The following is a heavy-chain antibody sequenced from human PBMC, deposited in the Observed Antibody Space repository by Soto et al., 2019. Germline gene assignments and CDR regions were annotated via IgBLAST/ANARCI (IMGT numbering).Heavy chain of an antibody. CDR2: ISYDGSNK. CDR3: ARAKGYYDSSGRNAFDI. V-gene: IGHV3-30-3*01. Sequence: GGSLRLSCAASGFTFSSYAMHWVRQAPGKGLEWVAVISYDGSNKYYADSVKGRFTISRDNSKNTLYLQMNSLRAEDTAVYYCARAKGYYDSSGRNAFDIWGQGTMVTVSS. D-gene: IGHD3-22*01. J-gene: IGHJ3*02. CDR1: GFTFSSYA.